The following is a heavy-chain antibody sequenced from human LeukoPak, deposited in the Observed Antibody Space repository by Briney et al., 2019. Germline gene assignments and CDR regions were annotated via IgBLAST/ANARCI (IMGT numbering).Heavy chain of an antibody. Sequence: SETLSLTCTVSGDSISSYYWSWIRQPPGKGLGWIGYIYYSGSTNYNPSLKSRVTISVDTSKNQFSLKLSSVTAADTAVYYCARALHLPGFSVWRFDYWGQGTLVTVSS. J-gene: IGHJ4*02. V-gene: IGHV4-59*01. CDR1: GDSISSYY. D-gene: IGHD3-16*01. CDR3: ARALHLPGFSVWRFDY. CDR2: IYYSGST.